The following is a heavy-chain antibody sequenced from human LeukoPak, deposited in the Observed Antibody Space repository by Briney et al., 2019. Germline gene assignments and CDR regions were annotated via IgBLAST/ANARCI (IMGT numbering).Heavy chain of an antibody. CDR1: GFIFSSYA. D-gene: IGHD3-16*02. V-gene: IGHV3-23*01. J-gene: IGHJ3*02. CDR2: ISSDGST. CDR3: AKVYDYVWGTYRYAFNI. Sequence: GGSLRLSCAASGFIFSSYAMSWVRQAPGKGLEWVSAISSDGSTYYADSVKDRFTIYRDNSKNTLYPQMNSLRAEDTAVYYCAKVYDYVWGTYRYAFNIWGQGTMVTVSS.